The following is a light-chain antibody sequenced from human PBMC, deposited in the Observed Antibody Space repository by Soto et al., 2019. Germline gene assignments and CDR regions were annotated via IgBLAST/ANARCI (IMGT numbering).Light chain of an antibody. CDR1: QNIGNN. CDR2: GAS. J-gene: IGKJ1*01. V-gene: IGKV3-15*01. CDR3: QQYNDWPPGT. Sequence: EIVMTQSPATLSVSPGESATLSCRASQNIGNNLAWYQQKPGQAPRLLIYGASIRATGIPGRFSGSGSGTEFTLTISSLQSEDFAVYYGQQYNDWPPGTFGQGTKVDIK.